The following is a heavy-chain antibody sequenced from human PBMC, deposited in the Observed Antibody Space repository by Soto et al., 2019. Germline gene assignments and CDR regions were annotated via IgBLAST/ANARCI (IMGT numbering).Heavy chain of an antibody. J-gene: IGHJ6*02. Sequence: GASVKVSCKASGGTFSSYAISWVRQAPGQGLEWMGGIIPIFGTANYAQKFQGRVTITADESTSTAYMELSSLRSEDTAVYYCARWKPPHCGGDCPHPSDYYYGMDVWGQGTTVTVSS. CDR3: ARWKPPHCGGDCPHPSDYYYGMDV. CDR1: GGTFSSYA. CDR2: IIPIFGTA. V-gene: IGHV1-69*13. D-gene: IGHD2-21*02.